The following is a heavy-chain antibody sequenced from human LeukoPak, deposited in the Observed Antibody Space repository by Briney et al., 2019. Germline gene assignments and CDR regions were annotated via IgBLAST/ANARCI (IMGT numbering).Heavy chain of an antibody. D-gene: IGHD2-21*02. V-gene: IGHV3-33*01. CDR1: GFTFSSYG. CDR2: IWYDGSNK. J-gene: IGHJ5*02. CDR3: ARGRGDHTRPRFDP. Sequence: GGSLRLSCAASGFTFSSYGMHWVRQAPGKGLEWVAVIWYDGSNKYYADSVKGRFTISRDNSKNTLYLQMNSLRAEDTAVYYCARGRGDHTRPRFDPWGQGTLVTASS.